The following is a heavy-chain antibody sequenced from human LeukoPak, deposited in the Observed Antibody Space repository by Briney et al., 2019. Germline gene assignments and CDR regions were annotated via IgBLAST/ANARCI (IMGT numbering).Heavy chain of an antibody. Sequence: GGSLRLSCAASGFTFSSYSMNWVRQAPGKGLEWVSYISSSSSTIYYADSVKGRFTISRDNAKNSLYLQMNSLRAEDTAVYYCARDGDGYNSPRYFDYWGQGTLVTVSS. CDR1: GFTFSSYS. CDR2: ISSSSSTI. V-gene: IGHV3-48*01. CDR3: ARDGDGYNSPRYFDY. J-gene: IGHJ4*02. D-gene: IGHD5-24*01.